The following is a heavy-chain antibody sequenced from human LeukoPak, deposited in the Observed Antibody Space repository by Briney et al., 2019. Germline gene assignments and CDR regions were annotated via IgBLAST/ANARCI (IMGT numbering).Heavy chain of an antibody. J-gene: IGHJ5*02. CDR2: INQDGSEK. CDR3: ARDLAPQCSGGSCYPAPTWFDP. D-gene: IGHD2-15*01. CDR1: GFTFDDYW. V-gene: IGHV3-7*01. Sequence: PGGSLRLSCGASGFTFDDYWMSWVRQAPGQGLEWVANINQDGSEKYYLDSAKGRFTISRDNARNSLYLQVNSLRAEDTAVYYCARDLAPQCSGGSCYPAPTWFDPWGQGTLVTVSS.